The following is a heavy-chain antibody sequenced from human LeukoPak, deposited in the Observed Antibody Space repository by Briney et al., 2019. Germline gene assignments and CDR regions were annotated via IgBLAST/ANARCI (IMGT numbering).Heavy chain of an antibody. Sequence: GRSLRLSCAASGFTFSSYAMHWVRQAPGKGLEWVAVISYDGSNKYYADSVKGRFTISRDNSKNTLYLQMNSLRAEDTAVYYCAKDRGTVRGVIEYYYYYYMDVWGKGTTVTISS. CDR2: ISYDGSNK. D-gene: IGHD3-10*01. CDR3: AKDRGTVRGVIEYYYYYYMDV. CDR1: GFTFSSYA. J-gene: IGHJ6*03. V-gene: IGHV3-30*04.